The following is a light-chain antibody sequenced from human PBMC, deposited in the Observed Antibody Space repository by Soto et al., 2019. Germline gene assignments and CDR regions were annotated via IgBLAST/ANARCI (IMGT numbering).Light chain of an antibody. CDR2: DNS. V-gene: IGLV1-51*01. CDR1: RSNIGNNY. J-gene: IGLJ3*02. CDR3: GTWDNNLRGV. Sequence: QSVLTQPPSVSAAPGQKVIISCSGSRSNIGNNYVSWYQQLPGTAPKLLIYDNSERPSGIPDRFSASKSGTSATLGITGLQTGDEADYYCGTWDNNLRGVFGGGTKLTVL.